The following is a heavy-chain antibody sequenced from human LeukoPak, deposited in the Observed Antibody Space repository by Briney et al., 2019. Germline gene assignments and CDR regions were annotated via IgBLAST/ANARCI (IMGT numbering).Heavy chain of an antibody. CDR3: ARDPPLAVAAELDY. J-gene: IGHJ4*02. Sequence: GGSLRLSCAASGFTVSSSYMYWVRQAPGKGLEWVSFFYRGDSTYYAESVRGRFTVSRDNSKNTLYLQMNSLRAEDTAVYYCARDPPLAVAAELDYWGQGTLVTVSS. D-gene: IGHD6-19*01. CDR1: GFTVSSSY. CDR2: FYRGDST. V-gene: IGHV3-53*05.